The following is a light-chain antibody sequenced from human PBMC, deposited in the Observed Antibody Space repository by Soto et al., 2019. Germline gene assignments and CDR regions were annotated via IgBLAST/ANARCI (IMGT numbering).Light chain of an antibody. J-gene: IGKJ4*01. CDR2: AAF. CDR3: QQLNIYPLT. Sequence: DMQLTQAPSFLSASVGDRVTITCRASQGISTYLSWYQQKPGKAPKLMIYAAFTLQSGVPSRFSGSGSGTEFTLTISSLQPEDFATYYCQQLNIYPLTFGGGNKVEIK. V-gene: IGKV1-9*01. CDR1: QGISTY.